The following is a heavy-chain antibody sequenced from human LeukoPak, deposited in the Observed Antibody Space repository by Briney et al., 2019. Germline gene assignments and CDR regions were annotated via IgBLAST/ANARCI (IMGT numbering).Heavy chain of an antibody. V-gene: IGHV4-59*01. CDR3: ARGSGWYQNYFDY. Sequence: SETLSLTCTVSGGSISSYYWSWIRQPPGKGLEWIGYIYYSGSTNYNPSLKSRVTISVDTSKNQFSLKLSSVTAADTAVYYCARGSGWYQNYFDYWGQGTLDTVSS. CDR1: GGSISSYY. J-gene: IGHJ4*02. D-gene: IGHD6-19*01. CDR2: IYYSGST.